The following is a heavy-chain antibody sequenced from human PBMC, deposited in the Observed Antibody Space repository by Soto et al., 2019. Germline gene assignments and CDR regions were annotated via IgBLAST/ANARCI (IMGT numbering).Heavy chain of an antibody. Sequence: SETLSLTCTVSGGSISSDYWSWVRQPPGKGLEWIGYIYFSGSTNYNPSLESRVTISLDASKTQFSLKLRSLTTADTAVYYCARVRGVAARTFAYWGQGTPVPSPQ. J-gene: IGHJ4*02. V-gene: IGHV4-59*01. CDR1: GGSISSDY. CDR2: IYFSGST. CDR3: ARVRGVAARTFAY. D-gene: IGHD6-6*01.